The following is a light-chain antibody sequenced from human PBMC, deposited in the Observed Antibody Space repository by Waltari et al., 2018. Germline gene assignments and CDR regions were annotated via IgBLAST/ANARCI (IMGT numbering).Light chain of an antibody. V-gene: IGKV1-5*03. J-gene: IGKJ1*01. CDR3: QQYNGYWT. CDR2: KAY. Sequence: DIQMTQSPSTLSASVGDRVTITCRASQSISSWLSWYQQKPGTAPKRLISKAYTLESGVPSRVRGTGSGTECTLTINSLQPDEFATDYCQQYNGYWTFGQGTKVESK. CDR1: QSISSW.